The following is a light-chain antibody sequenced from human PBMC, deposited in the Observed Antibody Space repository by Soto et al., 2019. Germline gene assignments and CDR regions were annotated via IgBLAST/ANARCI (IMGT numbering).Light chain of an antibody. CDR3: SSYSISTADL. CDR2: EVN. CDR1: STDIGRYDY. V-gene: IGLV2-14*01. J-gene: IGLJ1*01. Sequence: QSALTQPASVSGSPGQSITISCTGTSTDIGRYDYVSWYQLHPGKAPKLMVFEVNYRPSGVSYRFSGSKSGNTASLTISGLQAEDEADYFCSSYSISTADLFGTGTKLTVL.